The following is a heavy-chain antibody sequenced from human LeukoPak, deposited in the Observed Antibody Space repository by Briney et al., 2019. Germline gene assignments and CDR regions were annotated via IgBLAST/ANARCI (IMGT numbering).Heavy chain of an antibody. Sequence: GGSLRLSCAASGFTFSSYGMHWVRQAPGKGLEWVAVIWYDGSNKYYADSVKGRFTISRDNSKNTLYLQMNSLRAEDTAVYYCARAENYYDRSRPPLDYWGQGTLVTVSS. CDR1: GFTFSSYG. V-gene: IGHV3-33*01. D-gene: IGHD3-22*01. J-gene: IGHJ4*02. CDR3: ARAENYYDRSRPPLDY. CDR2: IWYDGSNK.